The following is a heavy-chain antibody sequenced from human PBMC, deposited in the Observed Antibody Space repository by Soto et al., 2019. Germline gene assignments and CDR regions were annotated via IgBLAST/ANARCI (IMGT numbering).Heavy chain of an antibody. Sequence: QVQLVQSGAEVKKPGSSVKVSCKASGGTFSSYAINWVRQAPGQGLEWMGGIIPIFGTTDYAQKFQGRVTITAAESTTTASMGRSSLRSEDTVVYYCASGITGSPNYWCGMAVWGQGTTVTVS. J-gene: IGHJ6*02. CDR3: ASGITGSPNYWCGMAV. D-gene: IGHD1-20*01. CDR2: IIPIFGTT. V-gene: IGHV1-69*12. CDR1: GGTFSSYA.